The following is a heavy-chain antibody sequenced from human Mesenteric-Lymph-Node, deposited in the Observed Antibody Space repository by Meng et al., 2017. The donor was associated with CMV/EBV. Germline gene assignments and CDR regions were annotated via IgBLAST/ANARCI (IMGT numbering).Heavy chain of an antibody. D-gene: IGHD3-3*01. CDR2: INHSGST. CDR1: SFSGYY. Sequence: SFSGYYWSWIRQPPGKGLEWLGEINHSGSTNYNPSLKSRVTISVDTSKNQFSLKLSSVTAADTAVYYCARVMYYDFWSGYSGRHYFDYWGQGTLVTVSS. J-gene: IGHJ4*02. V-gene: IGHV4-34*01. CDR3: ARVMYYDFWSGYSGRHYFDY.